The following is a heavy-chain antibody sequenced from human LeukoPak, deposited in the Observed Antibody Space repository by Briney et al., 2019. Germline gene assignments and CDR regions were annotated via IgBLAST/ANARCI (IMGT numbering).Heavy chain of an antibody. Sequence: ASVKVSCKASGGTFSSYDINWVRQATGQGLEWMGWMNPNSGNTGYAQKFQGRVTITRNTSISTAYMELSSLRSEDTAVYYCARVRPRDYSSNWFDPWGQGTLVTVSS. D-gene: IGHD4-11*01. V-gene: IGHV1-8*03. CDR2: MNPNSGNT. CDR1: GGTFSSYD. CDR3: ARVRPRDYSSNWFDP. J-gene: IGHJ5*02.